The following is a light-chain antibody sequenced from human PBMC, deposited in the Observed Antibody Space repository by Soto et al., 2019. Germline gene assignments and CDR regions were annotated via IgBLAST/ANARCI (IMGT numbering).Light chain of an antibody. Sequence: EIVMTQSPATMSVSPRERATLSCRASQSVSNNLAWYQQKPGQAPRLLIYGASTRATGSPARFSGSGSGTEFTLTISSLQSEDFSVYYCHQYNNWPPWTFGQGTKVEIK. V-gene: IGKV3-15*01. CDR3: HQYNNWPPWT. CDR1: QSVSNN. J-gene: IGKJ1*01. CDR2: GAS.